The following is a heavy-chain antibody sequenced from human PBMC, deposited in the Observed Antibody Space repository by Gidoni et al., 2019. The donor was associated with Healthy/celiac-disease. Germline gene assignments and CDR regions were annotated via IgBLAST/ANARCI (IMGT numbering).Heavy chain of an antibody. V-gene: IGHV3-30*18. Sequence: QVQLVESGGGVVQPGRSLRLSCAASGFTFSTYGMHWVRQAPGKGLEWVAVISYDGSNKYYADSVKGRFTISRDNSKNTLYLQMNSLRAEDTAVYYCAKDELASSTSWMYYYYYGMDVWGQGTTVTVSS. J-gene: IGHJ6*02. CDR3: AKDELASSTSWMYYYYYGMDV. D-gene: IGHD2-2*01. CDR2: ISYDGSNK. CDR1: GFTFSTYG.